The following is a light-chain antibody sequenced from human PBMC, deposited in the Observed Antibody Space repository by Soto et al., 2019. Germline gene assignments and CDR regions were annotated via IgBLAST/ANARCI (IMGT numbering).Light chain of an antibody. CDR1: QTISNW. CDR2: DAS. V-gene: IGKV1-5*01. CDR3: QQYYSYWT. J-gene: IGKJ1*01. Sequence: DIQMTQSPSTLSASVGDRVTITCRASQTISNWLAWYQQKPGNAPKLLIYDASSLEGGVPSRFSGSGSGTELTLTLSSRQPDDFATYYCQQYYSYWTFGQGTKVEIK.